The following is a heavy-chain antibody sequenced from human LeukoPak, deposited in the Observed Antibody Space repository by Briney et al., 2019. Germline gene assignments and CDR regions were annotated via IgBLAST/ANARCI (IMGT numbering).Heavy chain of an antibody. Sequence: PGGSLRLSCAAPGFTFSSYSMNWVRQAPGKGLEWISYITISGTLMYYAESVKGRFTISRDSAKNSVYLQMISPRAEDSAVYYCAREASYSSSWATFDNWGQGTLVTVSS. D-gene: IGHD6-13*01. V-gene: IGHV3-48*01. CDR1: GFTFSSYS. CDR3: AREASYSSSWATFDN. J-gene: IGHJ4*02. CDR2: ITISGTLM.